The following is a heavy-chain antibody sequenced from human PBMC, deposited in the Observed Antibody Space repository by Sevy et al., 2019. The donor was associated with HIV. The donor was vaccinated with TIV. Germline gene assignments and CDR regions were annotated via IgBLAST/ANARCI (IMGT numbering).Heavy chain of an antibody. CDR2: ISYDGSNK. Sequence: GGSLRLSCAASGFTFSSYAMHWVRQAPGKGLEWVAVISYDGSNKYYADSVKGRFTISRDNSKNTLYLQMNSLRAEDTAVYYCVRGTAMVKAPLDYWGQGTLVTVSS. CDR1: GFTFSSYA. D-gene: IGHD5-18*01. J-gene: IGHJ4*02. V-gene: IGHV3-30-3*01. CDR3: VRGTAMVKAPLDY.